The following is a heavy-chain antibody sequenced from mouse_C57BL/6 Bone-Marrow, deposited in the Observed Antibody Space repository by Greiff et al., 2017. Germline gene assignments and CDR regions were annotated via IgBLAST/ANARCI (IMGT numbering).Heavy chain of an antibody. D-gene: IGHD2-3*01. Sequence: QVQLQQPGAELVKPGASVKMSCKASGYTFTSYWITWVKQRPGQGLEWIGDIYPGSGSTNYNEKFKSKATLTVDTSSSTAYMQLSSLTSEDSAAYYCARGGGYDGYFFAYWGQGTLVTVSA. V-gene: IGHV1-55*01. CDR2: IYPGSGST. CDR3: ARGGGYDGYFFAY. J-gene: IGHJ3*01. CDR1: GYTFTSYW.